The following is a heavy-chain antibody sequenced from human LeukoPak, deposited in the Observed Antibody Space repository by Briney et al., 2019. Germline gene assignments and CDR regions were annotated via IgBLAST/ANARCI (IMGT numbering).Heavy chain of an antibody. D-gene: IGHD2-2*01. Sequence: SETLSLTCTVSGGSVSSGSYYWSWIRQPPGKGLEWIGYIYHSGSTYYNPSLKSRVTISVDRSKNQFSLKLSSVTAADTAVYYCARGGCSSTSCYVPGDAFDIWGQGTMVTVSS. CDR2: IYHSGST. V-gene: IGHV4-30-2*01. J-gene: IGHJ3*02. CDR3: ARGGCSSTSCYVPGDAFDI. CDR1: GGSVSSGSYY.